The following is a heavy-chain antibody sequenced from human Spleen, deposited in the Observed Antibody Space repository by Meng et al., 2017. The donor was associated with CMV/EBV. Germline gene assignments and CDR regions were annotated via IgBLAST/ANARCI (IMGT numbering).Heavy chain of an antibody. CDR3: ARDWRTRIGQYYYYYYGMDV. J-gene: IGHJ6*02. Sequence: ASVKVSCKASGYTFIGYYMHWVRQAPGQGLEWVGWINPNSGDTDYAQKFQGRVTMTRDTSISTAHMELNRLRSDDTAVYYCARDWRTRIGQYYYYYYGMDVWGQGTTVTVSS. CDR1: GYTFIGYY. D-gene: IGHD3-22*01. CDR2: INPNSGDT. V-gene: IGHV1-2*02.